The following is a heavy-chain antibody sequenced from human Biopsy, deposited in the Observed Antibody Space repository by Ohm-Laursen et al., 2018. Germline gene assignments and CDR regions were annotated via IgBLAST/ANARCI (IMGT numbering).Heavy chain of an antibody. D-gene: IGHD3-22*01. Sequence: SLRLSCSASGFTFSRHGMHWVRQAPGTGLEWVAVIWSDGNNKYYADSVKGRFTISRDTSRNTLYMQMNSLRVEDTALYYCARDAEEFDSSGPRFDYWGQGTLVTVSS. J-gene: IGHJ4*02. CDR3: ARDAEEFDSSGPRFDY. CDR1: GFTFSRHG. CDR2: IWSDGNNK. V-gene: IGHV3-33*08.